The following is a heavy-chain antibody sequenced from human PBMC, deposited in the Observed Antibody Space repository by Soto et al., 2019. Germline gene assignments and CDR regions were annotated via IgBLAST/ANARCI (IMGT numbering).Heavy chain of an antibody. CDR3: ARSQGATTVTTILSAFDI. Sequence: ASVKVSCKASGYTFTSYAMRWVRRAPGQRLEWMGWINAGNGNTKYSQKFQGRVTITRDTSASTAYMELSSLRSEDTAVYYCARSQGATTVTTILSAFDIWGQGTMVTVSS. CDR2: INAGNGNT. V-gene: IGHV1-3*01. J-gene: IGHJ3*02. D-gene: IGHD4-17*01. CDR1: GYTFTSYA.